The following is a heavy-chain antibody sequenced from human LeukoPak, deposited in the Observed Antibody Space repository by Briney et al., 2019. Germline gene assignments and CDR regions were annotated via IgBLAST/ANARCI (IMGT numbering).Heavy chain of an antibody. D-gene: IGHD7-27*01. CDR1: GGSISNYF. CDR2: IYSSGST. V-gene: IGHV4-59*08. Sequence: SETLSLTCSVSGGSISNYFWTWIRQPPGKGLEWIGYIYSSGSTYYNPSLKSRVTISVDTSKNRFSLKLSTVTAADTAAYYCARRPTGDPKFDYWGQGTLVTVSS. CDR3: ARRPTGDPKFDY. J-gene: IGHJ4*02.